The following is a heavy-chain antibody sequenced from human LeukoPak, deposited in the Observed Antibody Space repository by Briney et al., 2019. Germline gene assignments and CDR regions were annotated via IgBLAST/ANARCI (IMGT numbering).Heavy chain of an antibody. V-gene: IGHV4-59*01. CDR3: ARRGPTLYGSGSYYNEPFDY. J-gene: IGHJ4*02. CDR1: GGSISSYY. D-gene: IGHD3-10*01. CDR2: IYYSWSA. Sequence: PSETLSLTCTVSGGSISSYYRSCIRQPPGKGLEWIGYIYYSWSANYNPSRKSRVTISVDTSKRQFSLKLRSVTAADTAVYYCARRGPTLYGSGSYYNEPFDYWGQGTLVTVSS.